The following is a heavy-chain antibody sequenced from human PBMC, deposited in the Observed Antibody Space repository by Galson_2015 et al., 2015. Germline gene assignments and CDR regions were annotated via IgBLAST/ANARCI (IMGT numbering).Heavy chain of an antibody. Sequence: SLRLSCAASGFTFSNYGMHWVRQAPGKGLEWVAVISYDGSNKYYADSVKGRFTISRDNSKNTLYLQMNSLRAEDTAVYYCAKDHEGNQWLVPRGGYYYYGMDVWGQGTTVTVSS. V-gene: IGHV3-30*18. CDR1: GFTFSNYG. J-gene: IGHJ6*02. CDR3: AKDHEGNQWLVPRGGYYYYGMDV. CDR2: ISYDGSNK. D-gene: IGHD6-19*01.